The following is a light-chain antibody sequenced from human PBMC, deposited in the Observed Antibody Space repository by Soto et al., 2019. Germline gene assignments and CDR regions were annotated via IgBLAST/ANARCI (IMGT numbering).Light chain of an antibody. CDR2: GAS. V-gene: IGKV3-15*01. J-gene: IGKJ1*01. Sequence: EIVMTQSPATLSVSPGERATLSCRASQSVSSNLAWYQQKPGQAPRLLIYGASTRATGIPARFSGSGSGTEFTLTISSLQSEDFAVYYCQQYNNWSTWTFGQGTKGDIK. CDR3: QQYNNWSTWT. CDR1: QSVSSN.